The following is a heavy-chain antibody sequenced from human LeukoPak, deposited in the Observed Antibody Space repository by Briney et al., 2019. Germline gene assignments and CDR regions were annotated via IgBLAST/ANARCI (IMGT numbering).Heavy chain of an antibody. CDR1: GGSFSGYY. Sequence: PSETLSLTCAVSGGSFSGYYWSWIRQPPGKGLEWIGEINPSGSTNYNPSLKSRVIISVDTSKNQFSLKLSSVTAADTAVYYCARRHNVGFDYWGQGTLVTVSS. D-gene: IGHD1-14*01. CDR3: ARRHNVGFDY. V-gene: IGHV4-34*01. CDR2: INPSGST. J-gene: IGHJ4*02.